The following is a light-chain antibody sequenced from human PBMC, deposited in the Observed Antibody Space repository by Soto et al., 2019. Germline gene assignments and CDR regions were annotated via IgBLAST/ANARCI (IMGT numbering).Light chain of an antibody. V-gene: IGLV4-69*01. CDR2: VKSDDSH. J-gene: IGLJ2*01. Sequence: QLVLTQSPSASASLGASVKLTCTLSSGHGNYVIAWHQQQPEKGPRYLMKVKSDDSHTKGDGIPDRFSGSSSGAERYLAISSLQSEDEADYFCQTWDTGIVVFGGGTKLTVL. CDR3: QTWDTGIVV. CDR1: SGHGNYV.